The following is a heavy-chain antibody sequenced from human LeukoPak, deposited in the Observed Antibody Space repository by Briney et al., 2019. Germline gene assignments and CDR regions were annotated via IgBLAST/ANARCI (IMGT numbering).Heavy chain of an antibody. V-gene: IGHV1-18*04. CDR1: GYTFTSYG. Sequence: GSVTVSCTASGYTFTSYGISWVRQAPGQGLEWMGWISAYNGNTNYAQKLQGRVTMTTDTSTSTAYMELRSLRSDDTAVYYCARDGPHYCSGGSCYSDYWGQGTLVTVSS. J-gene: IGHJ4*02. CDR2: ISAYNGNT. D-gene: IGHD2-15*01. CDR3: ARDGPHYCSGGSCYSDY.